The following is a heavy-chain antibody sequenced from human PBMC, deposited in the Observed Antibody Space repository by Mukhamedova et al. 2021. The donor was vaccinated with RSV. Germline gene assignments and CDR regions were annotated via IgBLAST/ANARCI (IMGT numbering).Heavy chain of an antibody. CDR2: ISSSSSTI. J-gene: IGHJ4*01. Sequence: VSYISSSSSTIYYADSVKGRFTISRDNAKNSLHLQMNSLRAEDTAVYYCARDLSAVAGTICWGHGTLVTVSS. D-gene: IGHD6-19*01. V-gene: IGHV3-48*04. CDR3: ARDLSAVAGTIC.